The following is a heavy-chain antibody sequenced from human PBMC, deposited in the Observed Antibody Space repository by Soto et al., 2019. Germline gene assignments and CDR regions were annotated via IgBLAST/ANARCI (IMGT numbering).Heavy chain of an antibody. CDR3: ARERSPYSSGWYDAFDI. D-gene: IGHD6-19*01. Sequence: GGSLRLSCAASGFTFSSYGMHWVRQAPGKGLEWVAVIWYDGSNKYYADSVKGRFTISRDNSKNTLYLQMNSLRAEDTAVYYCARERSPYSSGWYDAFDIWGQGTMVTVSS. J-gene: IGHJ3*02. V-gene: IGHV3-33*01. CDR2: IWYDGSNK. CDR1: GFTFSSYG.